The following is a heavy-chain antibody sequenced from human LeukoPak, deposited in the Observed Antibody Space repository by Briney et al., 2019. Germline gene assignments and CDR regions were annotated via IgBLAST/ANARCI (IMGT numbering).Heavy chain of an antibody. CDR2: INPSGGST. V-gene: IGHV1-46*01. CDR1: GYTFTSYY. CDR3: ARDPDSGYYEGWYYFDY. Sequence: ASVKVSCKASGYTFTSYYMHWVRQAPGQGLEWMGIINPSGGSTSYAQKFQGRVTMTRDTSTSTVYMELSSLRSEDTAVYYCARDPDSGYYEGWYYFDYWGQGTLVTISS. D-gene: IGHD3-22*01. J-gene: IGHJ4*02.